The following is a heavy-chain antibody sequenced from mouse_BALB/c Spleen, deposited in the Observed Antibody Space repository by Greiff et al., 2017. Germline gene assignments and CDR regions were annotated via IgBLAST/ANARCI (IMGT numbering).Heavy chain of an antibody. CDR3: AREGGYYGSSYWYFDV. D-gene: IGHD1-1*01. Sequence: QLVESGGGLVQPGGSRKLSCAASGFTFSSFGMHWVRQAPEKGLEWVAYISSGSSTIYYADTVKGRFTISRDNPKNTLFLQMTSLRSEDTAMYYCAREGGYYGSSYWYFDVWGAGTTVTVSS. V-gene: IGHV5-17*02. CDR2: ISSGSSTI. J-gene: IGHJ1*01. CDR1: GFTFSSFG.